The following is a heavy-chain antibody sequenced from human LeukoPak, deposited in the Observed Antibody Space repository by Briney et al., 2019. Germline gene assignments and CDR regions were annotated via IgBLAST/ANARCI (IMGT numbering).Heavy chain of an antibody. Sequence: SVKVSCKASGGTFSSYAISWVRQAPGQGLEWMGGIIPIFGTAYYAQKFQGRVTITADESTSTAYMELSSLRSEDTAVYYCARSKVPGYCSSTSCYTQNWFDPWGQGTLVTVSS. V-gene: IGHV1-69*13. D-gene: IGHD2-2*02. J-gene: IGHJ5*02. CDR2: IIPIFGTA. CDR3: ARSKVPGYCSSTSCYTQNWFDP. CDR1: GGTFSSYA.